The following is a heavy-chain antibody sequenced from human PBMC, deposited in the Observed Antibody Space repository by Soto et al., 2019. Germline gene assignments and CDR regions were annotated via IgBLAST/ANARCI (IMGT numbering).Heavy chain of an antibody. J-gene: IGHJ4*02. V-gene: IGHV4-31*03. CDR2: IYYSGST. CDR1: GGSISSGGYY. D-gene: IGHD3-16*01. Sequence: KPSETLSLTCTVSGGSISSGGYYWSWIRQHPGKGLEWIGYIYYSGSTYYNPSLKSRVTISVDTSKNQFSLRLSSVTAADTAVYYCARRGSNYFDYWGQGTLVTVSS. CDR3: ARRGSNYFDY.